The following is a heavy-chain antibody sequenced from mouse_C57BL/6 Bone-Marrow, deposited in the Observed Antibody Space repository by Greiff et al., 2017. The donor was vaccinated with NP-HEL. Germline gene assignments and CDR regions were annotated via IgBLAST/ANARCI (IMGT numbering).Heavy chain of an antibody. J-gene: IGHJ3*01. Sequence: VRLQQSGAELVRPGASVKLSCTASGFNIKDDYMHWVKQRPEQGLEWIGWIDPENGDTEYASKFQGKATITADTSSNTAYLQLSSLTSEDTAVYYCTTYGYDGFAYWGQGTLVTVSA. CDR2: IDPENGDT. D-gene: IGHD2-2*01. CDR1: GFNIKDDY. V-gene: IGHV14-4*01. CDR3: TTYGYDGFAY.